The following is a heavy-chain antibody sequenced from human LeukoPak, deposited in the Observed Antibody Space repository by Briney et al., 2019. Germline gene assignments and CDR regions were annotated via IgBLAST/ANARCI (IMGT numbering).Heavy chain of an antibody. V-gene: IGHV3-13*04. CDR1: GFTFSSYD. Sequence: GGSLILSCAASGFTFSSYDLHWVRQATGKGLEWVSAIDAAGNTFYPGSVKGRFAISRENAKNSLYLQMNNVRVGDTAVYYCARTSKVTSAMDIWGQGTVVTVSS. CDR2: IDAAGNT. J-gene: IGHJ3*02. D-gene: IGHD4-23*01. CDR3: ARTSKVTSAMDI.